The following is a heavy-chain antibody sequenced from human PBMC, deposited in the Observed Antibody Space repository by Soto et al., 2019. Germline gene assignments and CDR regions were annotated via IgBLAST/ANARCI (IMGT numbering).Heavy chain of an antibody. CDR2: IVPNVGTV. J-gene: IGHJ4*03. CDR3: ARRDTSGFLRYFDN. Sequence: SVKVSCKASGGTLSSFINYPINWVRQAPGQGLEWMGGIVPNVGTVNYAQKFQGRVTVTADRSTGTAYMELSSLRSEDTALYYCARRDTSGFLRYFDNWGQGTLVTVSS. V-gene: IGHV1-69*06. CDR1: GGTLSSFINYP. D-gene: IGHD3-3*01.